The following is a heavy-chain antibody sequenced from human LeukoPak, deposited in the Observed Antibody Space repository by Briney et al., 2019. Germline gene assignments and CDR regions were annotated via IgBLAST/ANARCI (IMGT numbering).Heavy chain of an antibody. CDR1: GYTFTSYY. CDR3: ARGDYDSSGYYYNEPSYYFDY. V-gene: IGHV1-46*01. D-gene: IGHD3-22*01. J-gene: IGHJ4*02. CDR2: INPSGGST. Sequence: ASVKVSCKASGYTFTSYYMHWVRQAPGQGLEWMGIINPSGGSTSYAQKFQGRVTMTRDMSTSTVYTELSSLRSEDTAVYYCARGDYDSSGYYYNEPSYYFDYWGQGTLVTVSS.